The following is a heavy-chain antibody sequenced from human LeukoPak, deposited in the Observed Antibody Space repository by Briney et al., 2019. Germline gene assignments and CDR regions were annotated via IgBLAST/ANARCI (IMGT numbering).Heavy chain of an antibody. V-gene: IGHV3-7*01. CDR2: IWPDGSDK. Sequence: GGSLRLSCAASGFTFIADWMAWVCQAPGRGRGWVANIWPDGSDKYHVESVRGRFTISKDNAQNSLNIQINSPRAEDSAVYYCARWGVKAGLDRWGQGTLVTVSS. CDR3: ARWGVKAGLDR. J-gene: IGHJ5*02. D-gene: IGHD3-10*01. CDR1: GFTFIADW.